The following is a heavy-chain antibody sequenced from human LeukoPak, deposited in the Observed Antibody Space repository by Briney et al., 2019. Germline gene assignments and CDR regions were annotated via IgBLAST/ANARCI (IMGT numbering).Heavy chain of an antibody. V-gene: IGHV3-15*01. J-gene: IGHJ4*02. CDR2: IKRKIDGGGTA. CDR1: GXTFSDAW. Sequence: PGGSLRLSCAASGXTFSDAWMSWVRQAPGKGLEWVGRIKRKIDGGGTADYAAPVKGRFTISRDDSKNTLFLQMNSLETEDTGVYYCTDDLHYFASDWGQGTLVTVSS. CDR3: TDDLHYFASD. D-gene: IGHD3-10*01.